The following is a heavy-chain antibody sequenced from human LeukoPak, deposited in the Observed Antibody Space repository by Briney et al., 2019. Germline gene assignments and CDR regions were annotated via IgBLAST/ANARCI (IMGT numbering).Heavy chain of an antibody. CDR2: INPNSGGT. V-gene: IGHV1-2*06. CDR3: ARVRLLGWLQFPFDY. D-gene: IGHD5-24*01. J-gene: IGHJ4*02. Sequence: ASVTVSCKASGYTFTGYYMHWVRQAPGQGLEWMGRINPNSGGTNYAQKFQGRVTMTRDTSISTAYMELSRLRSDDTAVYYCARVRLLGWLQFPFDYWGQGTLVTVSS. CDR1: GYTFTGYY.